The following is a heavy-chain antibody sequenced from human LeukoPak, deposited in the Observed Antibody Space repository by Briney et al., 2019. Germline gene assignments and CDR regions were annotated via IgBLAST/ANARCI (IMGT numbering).Heavy chain of an antibody. V-gene: IGHV4-59*01. J-gene: IGHJ4*02. CDR2: ISYSGYT. Sequence: SETLSLTRTVSGGPMRSYYWSWIRQAPGEGLEWIGFISYSGYTSYSPSLKSRVAISVDTSKSQFSLRLNSMTAADTAIYYCARGRNDNGGMFFDSWAQGTLVTVSS. CDR1: GGPMRSYY. CDR3: ARGRNDNGGMFFDS. D-gene: IGHD4-23*01.